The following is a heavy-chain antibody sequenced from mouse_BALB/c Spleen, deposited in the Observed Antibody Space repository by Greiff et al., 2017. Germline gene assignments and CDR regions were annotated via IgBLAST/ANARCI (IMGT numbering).Heavy chain of an antibody. Sequence: VQLQQSAAELARPGASVKMSCKASGYTFTSYTMHWVNQRPGQGLEWIGYINPSSGYTEYNQKFKDKTTLTADKSSSTAYMQLSSLTSEDSAVYYCARGEGNYFYYAMDYWGQGTSVTVSS. CDR1: GYTFTSYT. J-gene: IGHJ4*01. CDR2: INPSSGYT. D-gene: IGHD2-1*01. V-gene: IGHV1-4*02. CDR3: ARGEGNYFYYAMDY.